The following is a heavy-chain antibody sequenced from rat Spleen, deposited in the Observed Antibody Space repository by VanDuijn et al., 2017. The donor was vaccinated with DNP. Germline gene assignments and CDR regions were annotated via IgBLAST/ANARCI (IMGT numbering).Heavy chain of an antibody. Sequence: EVQLVASGGGLVQPGRSLKLSCVGSGFTFSDYNMAWVRQAPKKGLEWVASITASGGSTSYRDSVKGRFTISRDNAKTILYLQMNSLRSEDTATYYCARGSGSYYWYFDFWGPGTMVTVSS. V-gene: IGHV5-25*01. D-gene: IGHD5-1*01. J-gene: IGHJ1*01. CDR1: GFTFSDYN. CDR3: ARGSGSYYWYFDF. CDR2: ITASGGST.